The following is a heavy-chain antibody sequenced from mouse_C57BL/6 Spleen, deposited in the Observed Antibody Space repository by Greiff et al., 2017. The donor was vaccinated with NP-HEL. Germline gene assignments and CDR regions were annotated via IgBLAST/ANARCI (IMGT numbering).Heavy chain of an antibody. CDR3: ARDTTVVSRYYAMDY. D-gene: IGHD1-1*01. J-gene: IGHJ4*01. CDR1: GFTFSDYG. Sequence: DVKLVESGGGLVKPGGSLKLSCAASGFTFSDYGMHWVRQAPEKGLEWVAYISSGSSTIYYADTVKGRFTISRDNAKNTLFLQMTSLRSQDTAMYYCARDTTVVSRYYAMDYWGQGTSVTVSS. V-gene: IGHV5-17*01. CDR2: ISSGSSTI.